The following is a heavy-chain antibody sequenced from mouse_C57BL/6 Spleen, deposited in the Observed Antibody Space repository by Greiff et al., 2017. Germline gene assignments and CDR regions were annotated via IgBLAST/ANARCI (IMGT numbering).Heavy chain of an antibody. Sequence: LVESGAELARPGASVKLSCKASGYTFTSYGISWVKQRTGQGLEWIGEIYPRSGNTYYNEKFKGKATLTADKSSSTAYMELRSLTSEDSAVYFCARREAYYSNYLFDYWGQGTTLTVSS. J-gene: IGHJ2*01. D-gene: IGHD2-5*01. CDR3: ARREAYYSNYLFDY. CDR2: IYPRSGNT. V-gene: IGHV1-81*01. CDR1: GYTFTSYG.